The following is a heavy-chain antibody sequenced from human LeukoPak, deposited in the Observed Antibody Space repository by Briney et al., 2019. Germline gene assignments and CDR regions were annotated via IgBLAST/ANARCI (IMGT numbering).Heavy chain of an antibody. CDR1: GDSIRSGSYY. V-gene: IGHV4-61*01. Sequence: LETLSLTCTVSGDSIRSGSYYWSWIRQPPGKRLEWIGHIYYSGSTNYNPSLKSRVTISVDTSKNQFSLKLSSVTAADTAVYYCASRSSIWSGYQDTLYYFDSWGQGTLVTVSS. CDR2: IYYSGST. J-gene: IGHJ4*02. CDR3: ASRSSIWSGYQDTLYYFDS. D-gene: IGHD3-3*01.